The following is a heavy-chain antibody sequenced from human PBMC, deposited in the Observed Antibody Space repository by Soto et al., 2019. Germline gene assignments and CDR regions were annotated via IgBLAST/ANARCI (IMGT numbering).Heavy chain of an antibody. V-gene: IGHV5-51*01. CDR3: ARVVDGTIAPHYFDF. CDR1: GYTFTGYW. Sequence: GESLKISCKGSGYTFTGYWIGWVRQMPGKGLEWMGIIYPGDSDTRYSPPFRGQVTISADKSVTTAYLQWSSLKASDTAMYYCARVVDGTIAPHYFDFWGQGTLVTVSS. D-gene: IGHD1-7*01. J-gene: IGHJ4*02. CDR2: IYPGDSDT.